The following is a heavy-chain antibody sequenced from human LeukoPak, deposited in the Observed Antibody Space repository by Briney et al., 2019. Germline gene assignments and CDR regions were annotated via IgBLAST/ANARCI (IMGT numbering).Heavy chain of an antibody. J-gene: IGHJ4*02. Sequence: PSETLSLTCAVSGYSISSGYYWGWIRQPPGKGLEWIGSIYHSGSTYYNPSLKSRVTISVDTSKNQFSLKLSSVTAADTAVYYCAKGKGSSISCSDYWGQGTLVTVSS. V-gene: IGHV4-38-2*01. CDR1: GYSISSGYY. CDR2: IYHSGST. D-gene: IGHD2-2*01. CDR3: AKGKGSSISCSDY.